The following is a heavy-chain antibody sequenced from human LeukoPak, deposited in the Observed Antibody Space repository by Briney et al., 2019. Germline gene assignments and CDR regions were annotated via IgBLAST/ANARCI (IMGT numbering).Heavy chain of an antibody. D-gene: IGHD2-15*01. CDR2: ISSSSSTI. J-gene: IGHJ4*02. CDR1: GFTFSSYS. CDR3: ARGPLGYCSGGSCYQANY. V-gene: IGHV3-48*01. Sequence: GGSLRLSCAASGFTFSSYSMTWVRQAPGKGLEWVSYISSSSSTIYYADSVKGRFTISRDNAKNSLYLQMNSLRAEDTAVYYCARGPLGYCSGGSCYQANYWGQGTLVTVSS.